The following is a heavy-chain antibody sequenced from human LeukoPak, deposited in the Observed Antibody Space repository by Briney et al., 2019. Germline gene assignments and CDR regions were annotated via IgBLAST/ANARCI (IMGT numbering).Heavy chain of an antibody. V-gene: IGHV3-21*01. CDR2: ISSSSSYI. D-gene: IGHD3-22*01. CDR1: GFTFSSYS. J-gene: IGHJ4*02. CDR3: ARGLVSSGYSPYFDY. Sequence: GGSLRLSCAASGFTFSSYSMNWVRQAPGKGLEWVSSISSSSSYIYYADSVKGRFTISRDNAENSLYLQMNSLRIEDTAVYYCARGLVSSGYSPYFDYWGQGTLITVSS.